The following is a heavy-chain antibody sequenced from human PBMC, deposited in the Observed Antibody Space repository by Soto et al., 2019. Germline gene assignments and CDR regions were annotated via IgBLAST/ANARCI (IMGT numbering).Heavy chain of an antibody. Sequence: EVQLFESGGGLVQPGGSLRLSCSVSGFTFSSYAMNWVRQAPGKGLESVSAISGSGNSPDYAVSVKGRFTISRDNSKNKLYLQMHSLRVEDTAVYYCARGIRALAGMGSDYWGQGTLVTVSS. CDR1: GFTFSSYA. D-gene: IGHD6-19*01. V-gene: IGHV3-23*01. CDR3: ARGIRALAGMGSDY. CDR2: ISGSGNSP. J-gene: IGHJ4*02.